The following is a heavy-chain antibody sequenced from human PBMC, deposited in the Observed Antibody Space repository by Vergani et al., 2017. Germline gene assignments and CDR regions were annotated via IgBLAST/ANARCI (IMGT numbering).Heavy chain of an antibody. CDR2: IYHSGGA. V-gene: IGHV4-39*01. Sequence: QVHLQESGPGLVKPSETLSLTCTVSGSSITSSSYYWGWIRQPPGKGLEWIGNIYHSGGAYYNPSLKGRVTISVDTSKNQFSLEVTSVTAADTAIYFCARTESFILRYFHWALWGQGTLVTVSS. D-gene: IGHD3-9*01. CDR3: ARTESFILRYFHWAL. CDR1: GSSITSSSYY. J-gene: IGHJ4*02.